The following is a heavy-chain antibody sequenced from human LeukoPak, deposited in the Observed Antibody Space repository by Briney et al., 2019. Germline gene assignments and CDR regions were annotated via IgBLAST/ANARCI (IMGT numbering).Heavy chain of an antibody. J-gene: IGHJ4*02. Sequence: GGSLRLSCAASGFTFSSYSMNWVRQAPGKGLEWVSSISSSSSYIYYADSVKGRFTISRDNSKNTLYLQMNSLRAEDTAVYYCAREPARYSGSYPLDYWGQGTLVTVSS. V-gene: IGHV3-21*01. CDR2: ISSSSSYI. D-gene: IGHD1-26*01. CDR1: GFTFSSYS. CDR3: AREPARYSGSYPLDY.